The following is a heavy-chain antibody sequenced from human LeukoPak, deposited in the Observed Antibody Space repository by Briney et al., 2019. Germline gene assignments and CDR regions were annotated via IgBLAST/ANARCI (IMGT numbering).Heavy chain of an antibody. D-gene: IGHD2-8*01. J-gene: IGHJ1*01. CDR1: GFNFDDSA. V-gene: IGHV3-9*01. CDR3: AEAVGYCTNGVCYKYFHH. Sequence: PDRSLRLSCAASGFNFDDSAMHRVRQAPGKGLEWVSGISWNSVTIAYADSVKGRFTISRDNGKNSLYLQMNSLRADDTALYYCAEAVGYCTNGVCYKYFHHWGQGTLVTVSS. CDR2: ISWNSVTI.